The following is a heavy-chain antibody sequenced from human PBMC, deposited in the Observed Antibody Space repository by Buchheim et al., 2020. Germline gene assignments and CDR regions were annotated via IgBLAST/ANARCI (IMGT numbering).Heavy chain of an antibody. CDR2: IKPDGSGK. CDR3: ARLQYGGKYYFDY. Sequence: EVQLLESGGGLVQPGGSLRLSCAASEFTFSSFWMTWVRQAPGQGLEWVANIKPDGSGKYYVDSVKGRFTISRDNARNSLSLQMDSLRAEDTAMYHCARLQYGGKYYFDYRGQGTL. J-gene: IGHJ4*02. CDR1: EFTFSSFW. D-gene: IGHD4-11*01. V-gene: IGHV3-7*01.